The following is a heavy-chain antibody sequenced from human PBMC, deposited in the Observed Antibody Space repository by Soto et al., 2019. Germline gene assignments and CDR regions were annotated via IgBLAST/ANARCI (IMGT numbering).Heavy chain of an antibody. D-gene: IGHD3-22*01. V-gene: IGHV3-23*01. Sequence: EVQLLESGGGLVQPGGSLRLSCAASGFTFSSYAMSWVRQAPGKGLEWVSAISGRGGSTYYADSVKGRFTISRDNSKNTLYLQMNSLRAADTAVYYCARNRPYYDSSGYYHSYFDYWGQGTLVTVSS. CDR1: GFTFSSYA. CDR3: ARNRPYYDSSGYYHSYFDY. CDR2: ISGRGGST. J-gene: IGHJ4*02.